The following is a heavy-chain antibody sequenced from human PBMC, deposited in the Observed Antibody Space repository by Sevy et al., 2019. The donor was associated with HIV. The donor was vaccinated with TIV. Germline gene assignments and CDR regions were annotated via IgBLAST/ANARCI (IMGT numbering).Heavy chain of an antibody. J-gene: IGHJ6*03. CDR3: ARDARNYYGSGRYYTRNYYYMDV. D-gene: IGHD3-10*01. V-gene: IGHV4-59*01. CDR1: GGSISSYY. CDR2: IYYSGST. Sequence: SETLSLTCTVSGGSISSYYWSWIRQPPGKGLEWIGYIYYSGSTNYNPSLKSRVTISVDTSKNQFSLKLSSVTAADTVVYYCARDARNYYGSGRYYTRNYYYMDVWGKGTTVTVSS.